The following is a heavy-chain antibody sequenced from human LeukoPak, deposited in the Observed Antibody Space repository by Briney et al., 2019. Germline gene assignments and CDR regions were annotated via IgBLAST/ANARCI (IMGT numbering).Heavy chain of an antibody. CDR1: GFSFSTYT. Sequence: GGSLRLSCAASGFSFSTYTMHWVRQAPGKGLEWVSSITSGSSYIYYADSVKGRFAISRDNAKNSLYLQMNGLRAEDTAVYYCAGAQWPPLLDYWGRGTLVTVSS. V-gene: IGHV3-21*01. J-gene: IGHJ4*02. CDR2: ITSGSSYI. D-gene: IGHD6-19*01. CDR3: AGAQWPPLLDY.